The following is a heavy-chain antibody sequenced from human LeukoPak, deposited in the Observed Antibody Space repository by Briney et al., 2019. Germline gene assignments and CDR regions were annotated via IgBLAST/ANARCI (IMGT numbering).Heavy chain of an antibody. CDR3: ARDAEYGDYLFDY. V-gene: IGHV1-69*04. CDR2: IIPLVGRA. Sequence: ASVKVSCKASGGTFTMYAISWVRQAPGQGLEWMGRIIPLVGRANYAQKFQGRVTITADKSTSTAYMDLSSLRSEDTAVYYCARDAEYGDYLFDYWGQETRVTISS. J-gene: IGHJ4*02. CDR1: GGTFTMYA. D-gene: IGHD4-17*01.